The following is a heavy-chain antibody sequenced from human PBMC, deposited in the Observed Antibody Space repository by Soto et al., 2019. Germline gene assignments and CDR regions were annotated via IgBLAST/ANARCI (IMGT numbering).Heavy chain of an antibody. CDR1: ACTFTSYA. J-gene: IGHJ6*02. CDR3: ARDLYAASADYYYYGMDV. Sequence: AAAMVSSSASACTFTSYATQWVRQAPGQRLEWMGWINAGNGNTKYSQKFQGSVTITRDTSASTAYMELSSLRSEDTAVYYCARDLYAASADYYYYGMDVWGRGTAVTVSS. V-gene: IGHV1-3*01. D-gene: IGHD4-17*01. CDR2: INAGNGNT.